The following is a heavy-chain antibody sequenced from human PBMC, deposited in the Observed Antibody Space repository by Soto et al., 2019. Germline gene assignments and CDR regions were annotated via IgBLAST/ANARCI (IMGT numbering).Heavy chain of an antibody. V-gene: IGHV3-23*01. J-gene: IGHJ5*02. CDR2: ISGSGGST. Sequence: PGGSLRLSCAASGFTFSSYAMTWVREAPGKGLEWVSTISGSGGSTYYADSVKGRFTISRDNAKNSLYLQMNSLRAEDTAVYYCASNLLGPNWFDPWGQGTLVTVSS. CDR1: GFTFSSYA. CDR3: ASNLLGPNWFDP.